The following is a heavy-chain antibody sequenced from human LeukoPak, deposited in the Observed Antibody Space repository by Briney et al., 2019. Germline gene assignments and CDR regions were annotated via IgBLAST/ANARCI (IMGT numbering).Heavy chain of an antibody. CDR2: ISASGGST. CDR3: AKYVSVKGPPYGLDV. J-gene: IGHJ6*02. CDR1: EFTFSSYA. D-gene: IGHD2/OR15-2a*01. V-gene: IGHV3-23*01. Sequence: QSGGSLRLSCAASEFTFSSYAMQWVRQAPGKGLEWVSGISASGGSTYYADSVKGRFTISRDNSKNTLYLQMNSLRAEDTAIYYCAKYVSVKGPPYGLDVWGQGTTVTVSS.